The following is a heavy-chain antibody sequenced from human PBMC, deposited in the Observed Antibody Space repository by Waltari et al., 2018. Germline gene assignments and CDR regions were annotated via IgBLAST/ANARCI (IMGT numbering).Heavy chain of an antibody. V-gene: IGHV3-48*01. J-gene: IGHJ3*02. CDR3: ARGRNNGRSGYDI. CDR1: GFPYSSYS. Sequence: EVQLVASGGGLVQPGGSLSLSCAASGFPYSSYSMNWVSQAPGKGLEWVSYISSSSSTIYYVDSVKGRFTISRDNADNSLYLQMNSLRAEDTAVYYCARGRNNGRSGYDIWGQGTMVTVSS. CDR2: ISSSSSTI. D-gene: IGHD3-22*01.